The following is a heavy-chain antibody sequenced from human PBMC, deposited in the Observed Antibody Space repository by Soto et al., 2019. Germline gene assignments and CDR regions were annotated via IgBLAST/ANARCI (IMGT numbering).Heavy chain of an antibody. V-gene: IGHV6-1*01. Sequence: PSQTLSLTCDISGDSASSKNAAWNWIRQSPSRGLEWLGRTYYRSKWHSGYAVSVRSRVSISPDTSKNRFSLQLNSVTPDDTAVYYGARGGPGGYIDHWGGETLVTVPS. CDR3: ARGGPGGYIDH. CDR1: GDSASSKNAA. J-gene: IGHJ4*02. CDR2: TYYRSKWHS. D-gene: IGHD2-15*01.